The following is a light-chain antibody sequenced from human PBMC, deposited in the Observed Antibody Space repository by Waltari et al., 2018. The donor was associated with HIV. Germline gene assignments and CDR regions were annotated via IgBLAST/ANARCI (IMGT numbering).Light chain of an antibody. CDR3: QQTYGAPYT. J-gene: IGKJ2*01. CDR2: AAS. CDR1: QSISIY. V-gene: IGKV1-39*01. Sequence: DIQMTQSPSSLSASVGDRVSITCRASQSISIYLNWYQQKPGNAPSLLIYAASTLHGGVPSNFSGSGSVTDFTLSISNLQPEDFATYYCQQTYGAPYTFGQGTKLDIK.